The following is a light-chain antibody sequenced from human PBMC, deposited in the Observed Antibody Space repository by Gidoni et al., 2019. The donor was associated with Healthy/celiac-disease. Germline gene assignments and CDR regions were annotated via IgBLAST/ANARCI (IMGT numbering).Light chain of an antibody. CDR1: QDINNY. J-gene: IGKJ4*01. CDR2: DTS. Sequence: DIQITQSPSSLSASVGDRVTITCQASQDINNYLNWYHQKPGKAPQLLIYDTSNLETGVPSRFSGRGSGTDFTFTISNLQPEDIATYYCQQFDNLPLTFGGGTKVEIK. V-gene: IGKV1-33*01. CDR3: QQFDNLPLT.